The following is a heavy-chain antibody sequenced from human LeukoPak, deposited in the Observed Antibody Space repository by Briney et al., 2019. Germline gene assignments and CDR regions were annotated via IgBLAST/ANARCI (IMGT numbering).Heavy chain of an antibody. Sequence: SETLSLTCTVSGGSISSGGYYWSWIRQPTGKGLEWIGYIYYSGSTYYNPSLKSRVTISVDTSKNQFSLKLSSVTAADTAVYYCARVSDYYGSGSYYRGFDYWGQGTLVTVSS. V-gene: IGHV4-31*03. CDR3: ARVSDYYGSGSYYRGFDY. J-gene: IGHJ4*02. CDR2: IYYSGST. D-gene: IGHD3-10*01. CDR1: GGSISSGGYY.